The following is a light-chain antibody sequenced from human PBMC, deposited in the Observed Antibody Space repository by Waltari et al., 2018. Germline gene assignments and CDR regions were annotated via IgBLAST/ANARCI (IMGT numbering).Light chain of an antibody. CDR2: WAS. V-gene: IGKV4-1*01. CDR1: QSVLYSFNNNNY. Sequence: DIVMTQSPDSLAVSLGERATINCKSSQSVLYSFNNNNYLAWYQQKPGQSPKLLIYWASTRESGVPDRFSGSGSGTDFTLTISSLQAEDVAVYYCQQYYTVLRTFGQGTKVEIK. CDR3: QQYYTVLRT. J-gene: IGKJ1*01.